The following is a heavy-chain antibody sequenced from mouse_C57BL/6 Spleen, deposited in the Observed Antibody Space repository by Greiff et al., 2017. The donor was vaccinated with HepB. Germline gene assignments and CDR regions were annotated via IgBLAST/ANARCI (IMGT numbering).Heavy chain of an antibody. V-gene: IGHV10-1*01. CDR3: VRQREYYGRVAHWFDY. J-gene: IGHJ2*01. CDR1: GFSFNTYA. Sequence: EVKVVESGGGLVQPKGSLKLSCAASGFSFNTYAMNWVRQAPGKGLEWVARIRSKSNNYATYYADSVKDRVNISRDDSESMLYLQMNNMKTEDTAMYYCVRQREYYGRVAHWFDYWGQGTTLTVSS. D-gene: IGHD1-1*01. CDR2: IRSKSNNYAT.